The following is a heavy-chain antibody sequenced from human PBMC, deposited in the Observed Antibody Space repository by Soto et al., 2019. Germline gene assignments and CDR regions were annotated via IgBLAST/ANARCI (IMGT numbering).Heavy chain of an antibody. V-gene: IGHV3-21*01. CDR3: ARDLGRLLPYGSGSYYNLDY. CDR1: GFTFSSYS. CDR2: ISSSSSYI. J-gene: IGHJ4*02. Sequence: PGGSLRLSCAASGFTFSSYSMNWVRQAPGKGLEWVSSISSSSSYIYYADSVKGRFTISRDNAKNSLYLQMNSLRAEDTAVYYCARDLGRLLPYGSGSYYNLDYWGQGTLVTVS. D-gene: IGHD3-10*01.